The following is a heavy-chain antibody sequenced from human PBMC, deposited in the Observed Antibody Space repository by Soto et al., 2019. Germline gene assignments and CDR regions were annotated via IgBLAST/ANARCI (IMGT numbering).Heavy chain of an antibody. J-gene: IGHJ3*02. Sequence: EVQLVESGGGLVQPGRSLRLSCAASGFTFDDYAMHWVRHAPGKGLEWVSGISWNSGSIGYADSVKGRFTIFRDNXXXXXXXXXXXXXXXXXXLXYCAKXXXXXXXTGGAFDIWGQGIMVTVSS. D-gene: IGHD3-10*01. CDR2: ISWNSGSI. V-gene: IGHV3-9*01. CDR3: AKXXXXXXXTGGAFDI. CDR1: GFTFDDYA.